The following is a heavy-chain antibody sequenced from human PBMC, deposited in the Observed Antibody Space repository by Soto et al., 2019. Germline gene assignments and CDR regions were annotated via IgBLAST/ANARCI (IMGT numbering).Heavy chain of an antibody. CDR1: GYTFTGYY. D-gene: IGHD6-6*01. J-gene: IGHJ4*02. CDR2: INPNTGGT. Sequence: QVQLVQSGAEVKKPGASVKVSCKASGYTFTGYYLHWVRQAPGQGLEYMGWINPNTGGTKYTQKFQGRVTTTRDTPTSTAYMELSSLSTYDTAVFDCASSLSTIGARPDFWGQGTQVTVSS. CDR3: ASSLSTIGARPDF. V-gene: IGHV1-2*02.